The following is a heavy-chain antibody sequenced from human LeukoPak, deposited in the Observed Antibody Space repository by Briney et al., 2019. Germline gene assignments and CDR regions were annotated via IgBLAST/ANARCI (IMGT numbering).Heavy chain of an antibody. CDR2: IYNSVRT. Sequence: SETLSLTCIVSGGSVGSGSYYWSWIRQPPGKGLEWIGYIYNSVRTNYNPSLKSRVTISVDTSKKQFSLKLSSVTAADTAVYYCARGRDVYNLEWIFYYFDYWGQGTLVTVSS. CDR3: ARGRDVYNLEWIFYYFDY. J-gene: IGHJ4*02. CDR1: GGSVGSGSYY. D-gene: IGHD5-24*01. V-gene: IGHV4-61*01.